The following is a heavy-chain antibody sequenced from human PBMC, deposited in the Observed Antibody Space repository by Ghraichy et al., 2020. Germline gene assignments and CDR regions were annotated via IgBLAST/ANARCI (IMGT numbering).Heavy chain of an antibody. J-gene: IGHJ4*02. V-gene: IGHV3-7*01. CDR3: ARGGGCSSASCYTTPGIDY. Sequence: GESLNISCAASGFTLSYSWMNWVRQAPGKGLEWVANINQDGSEKYYVDSVKGRFTISRDNAKKSVYLQMNSLGAEDTAVYYCARGGGCSSASCYTTPGIDYWGQGTLVTVS. D-gene: IGHD2-2*01. CDR1: GFTLSYSW. CDR2: INQDGSEK.